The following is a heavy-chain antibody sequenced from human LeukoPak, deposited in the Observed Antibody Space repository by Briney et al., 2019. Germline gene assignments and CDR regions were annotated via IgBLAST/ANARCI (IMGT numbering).Heavy chain of an antibody. J-gene: IGHJ4*02. CDR2: ISAYNGNT. D-gene: IGHD3-9*01. V-gene: IGHV1-18*04. Sequence: ASVKVSCKASGYTFTSYGISWVRQAPGQGLEWMGWISAYNGNTNYAQKLQGRVTITRDTSANTVYMDLSRLRSEDSAIYYCATARLRLPDWTGDFWGQGTLVTVSS. CDR1: GYTFTSYG. CDR3: ATARLRLPDWTGDF.